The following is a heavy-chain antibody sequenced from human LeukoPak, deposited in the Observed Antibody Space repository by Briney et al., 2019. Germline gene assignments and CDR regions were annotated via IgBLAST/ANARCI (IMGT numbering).Heavy chain of an antibody. D-gene: IGHD6-13*01. CDR1: GFTFSSYA. V-gene: IGHV3-23*01. J-gene: IGHJ4*02. CDR3: AIIFVGTSWGFDY. CDR2: ISGGSGNT. Sequence: GGSLRLSCVASGFTFSSYAMSWVRQSPGKGLEWVSGISGGSGNTEYADSVKGRFTISRDNSKSTLYLQMNSLRAEDTAVYYCAIIFVGTSWGFDYWGQGTLVTVSS.